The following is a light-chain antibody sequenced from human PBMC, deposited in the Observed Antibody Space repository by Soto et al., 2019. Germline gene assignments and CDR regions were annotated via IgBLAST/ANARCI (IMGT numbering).Light chain of an antibody. CDR3: EEHNRYPWT. Sequence: DIQMTQSPSSLSASVGDRVTITCRASQGIGNDLGWYQQKPGEVPKRLIYGASLLQSGVPTRFSGISTRTAVTLTISRLPPENFGPHSDEEHNRYPWTFGQGTEVEIK. CDR1: QGIGND. V-gene: IGKV1-17*01. CDR2: GAS. J-gene: IGKJ1*01.